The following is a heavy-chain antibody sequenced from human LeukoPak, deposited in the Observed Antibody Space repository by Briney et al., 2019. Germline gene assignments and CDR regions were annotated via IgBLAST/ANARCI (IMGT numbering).Heavy chain of an antibody. D-gene: IGHD3-10*01. CDR2: INHSGST. J-gene: IGHJ5*02. Sequence: SETLSLTCAVYGGSFSGYYWSWIRQPPGKGLEWIGEINHSGSTNYNPSLKGRVTISVDTSKNQFSLKLSSVTAADTAVYYCAGNAWYYYGSGSYYTVNWFDPWGQGTLVTVSS. CDR1: GGSFSGYY. V-gene: IGHV4-34*01. CDR3: AGNAWYYYGSGSYYTVNWFDP.